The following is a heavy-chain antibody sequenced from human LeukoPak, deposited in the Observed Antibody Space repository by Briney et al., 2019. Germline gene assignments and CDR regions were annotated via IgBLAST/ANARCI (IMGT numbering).Heavy chain of an antibody. CDR2: IQSDGSKT. V-gene: IGHV3-30*02. CDR3: AKRYCKSATCRSDMDA. D-gene: IGHD2-15*01. CDR1: EFSFSNYG. Sequence: GGSLRLSCAASEFSFSNYGMHWVRQAPGKGLEWVALIQSDGSKTYSADSVKGRFTISRDNPRNTLYLQMNRLRPEDTAVYYCAKRYCKSATCRSDMDAWGQGTTVTVSS. J-gene: IGHJ6*02.